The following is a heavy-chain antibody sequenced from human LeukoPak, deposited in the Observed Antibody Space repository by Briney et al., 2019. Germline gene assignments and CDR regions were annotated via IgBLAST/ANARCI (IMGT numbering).Heavy chain of an antibody. CDR2: ILGSGVAT. CDR3: AKSGGSYRTDFDY. D-gene: IGHD1-26*01. V-gene: IGHV3-23*01. J-gene: IGHJ4*02. Sequence: PGGSLRLSCAASGFTFSTNAMSWVRQAPGKGLEWVSGILGSGVATFYADSVKGRFTISRDNSKNTLYLQMDSLRAEDTAVYYCAKSGGSYRTDFDYWGQGTLVTVSS. CDR1: GFTFSTNA.